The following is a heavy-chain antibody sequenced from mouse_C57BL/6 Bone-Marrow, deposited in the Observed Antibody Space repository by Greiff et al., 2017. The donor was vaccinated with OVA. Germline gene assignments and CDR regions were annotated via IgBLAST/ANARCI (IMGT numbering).Heavy chain of an antibody. J-gene: IGHJ1*03. D-gene: IGHD1-1*01. CDR1: GYSFTGYY. Sequence: EVQRVESGPELVKPGASVKISCKASGYSFTGYYMNWVKQSPEKSLEWIGEINPSTGGTTYNQKFKAKATLTVDKSSSTAYMQLKSLTSEDSAVYYCARDYGSGVRYFDVWGTGTTVTVSS. V-gene: IGHV1-42*01. CDR3: ARDYGSGVRYFDV. CDR2: INPSTGGT.